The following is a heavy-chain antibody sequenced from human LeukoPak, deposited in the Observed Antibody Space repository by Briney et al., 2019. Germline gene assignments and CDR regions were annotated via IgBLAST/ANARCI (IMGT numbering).Heavy chain of an antibody. J-gene: IGHJ4*02. V-gene: IGHV4-34*01. CDR1: GGSFSGYY. CDR3: ATGVDSSGYYVDY. Sequence: SETLSLTCAVYGGSFSGYYWSWIRQPPGKGLEWIGEINHSGSSNYNPSLKSRVTISVDTSKNQFSLKLSSVTAADTAVYYCATGVDSSGYYVDYWGQGTLVTVSS. CDR2: INHSGSS. D-gene: IGHD3-22*01.